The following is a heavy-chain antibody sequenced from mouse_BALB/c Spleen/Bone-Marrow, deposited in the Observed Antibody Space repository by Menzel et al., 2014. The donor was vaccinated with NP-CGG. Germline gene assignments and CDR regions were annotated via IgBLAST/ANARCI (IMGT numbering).Heavy chain of an antibody. Sequence: VQLQQSRAELAKPGASVKMSCKASGYTFTNYWMHWVKQRPGQGLEWIGYIDPNTYYTRYNQKFKDKATFTADKSPRTASLQLSSMTSEDSAVYYCDRFWDAYWGQGTLVTVSA. CDR1: GYTFTNYW. V-gene: IGHV1-7*01. D-gene: IGHD4-1*01. CDR2: IDPNTYYT. J-gene: IGHJ3*01. CDR3: DRFWDAY.